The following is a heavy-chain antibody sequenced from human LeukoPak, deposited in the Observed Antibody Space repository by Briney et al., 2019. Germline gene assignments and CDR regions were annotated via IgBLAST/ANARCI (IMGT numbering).Heavy chain of an antibody. J-gene: IGHJ6*02. CDR3: ARARAGGRTYYYYGMDV. CDR1: GFTFSDYY. Sequence: GGSLRLSCAASGFTFSDYYMSWIRQAPGKGLEWVSYISSSGSTIYYADSVKGRFTISRDNAKNSLYLQMNSLRAEDTAVYYCARARAGGRTYYYYGMDVWGQGTTATVSS. CDR2: ISSSGSTI. D-gene: IGHD2-15*01. V-gene: IGHV3-11*01.